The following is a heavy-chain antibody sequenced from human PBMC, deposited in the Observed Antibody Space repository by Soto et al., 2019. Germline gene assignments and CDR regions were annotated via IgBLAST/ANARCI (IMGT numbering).Heavy chain of an antibody. D-gene: IGHD3-10*01. Sequence: PSETLSLTCTVSGGSISSYYWSWIRQPPGKGLEWIGYIYYSGSTNYNPSLKSRVTISVDTSKNQFSLKLSSVTAADTAVYYCARHTLYFGEMVYYYYYMDVWGKGTTVTV. CDR3: ARHTLYFGEMVYYYYYMDV. CDR1: GGSISSYY. V-gene: IGHV4-59*08. CDR2: IYYSGST. J-gene: IGHJ6*03.